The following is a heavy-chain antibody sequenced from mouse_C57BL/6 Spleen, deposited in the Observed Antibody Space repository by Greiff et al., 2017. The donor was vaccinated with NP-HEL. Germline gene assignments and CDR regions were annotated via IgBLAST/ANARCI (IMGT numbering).Heavy chain of an antibody. CDR1: GYTFTSYW. J-gene: IGHJ4*01. V-gene: IGHV1-55*01. Sequence: QVQLQHPGAELVKPGASVKMSCKASGYTFTSYWITWVKQRPGQGLEWIGDIYPGSGSTNYNEKFKSKATLTVDTSSSTAYMQLSSLTSEDSAVYYCARGGDSSGYYAMDYWGQGTSVTVSS. D-gene: IGHD3-2*02. CDR3: ARGGDSSGYYAMDY. CDR2: IYPGSGST.